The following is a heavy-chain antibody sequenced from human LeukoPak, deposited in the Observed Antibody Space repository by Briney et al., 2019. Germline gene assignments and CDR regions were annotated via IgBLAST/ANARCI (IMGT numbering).Heavy chain of an antibody. J-gene: IGHJ4*02. CDR2: IWYGGSNK. D-gene: IGHD6-19*01. Sequence: GGSLRLSCAASGFTFSSYGMHWVRQAPGKGLEWVAVIWYGGSNKYYADSVKGRFTISRDNSKNTLYLQMNSLRAEDTVVYYCARDGVVVAAAYYFDDWGQGTLVTVSS. V-gene: IGHV3-33*01. CDR1: GFTFSSYG. CDR3: ARDGVVVAAAYYFDD.